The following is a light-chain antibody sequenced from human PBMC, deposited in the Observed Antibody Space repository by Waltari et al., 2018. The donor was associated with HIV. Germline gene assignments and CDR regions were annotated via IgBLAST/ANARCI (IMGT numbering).Light chain of an antibody. J-gene: IGLJ3*02. CDR3: AGWADSLNGPV. V-gene: IGLV1-44*01. CDR2: NNK. CDR1: NSNIGSNT. Sequence: QSVLIQPPSASGTPGQRVSISCSGSNSNIGSNTVPWYQYIPVTAPTLLIDNNKQLPSGVPDRISGSRSCTSASRAISGLQSDDEADYFCAGWADSLNGPVFGGGTKLTVL.